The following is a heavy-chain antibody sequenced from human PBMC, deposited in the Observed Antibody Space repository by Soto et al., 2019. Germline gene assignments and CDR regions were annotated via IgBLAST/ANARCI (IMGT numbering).Heavy chain of an antibody. CDR1: GGSISSYY. V-gene: IGHV4-4*07. D-gene: IGHD3-10*01. J-gene: IGHJ4*02. CDR3: ARDLKFGQADY. Sequence: QVQLQESGPGLVKPSETLSLTCTVSGGSISSYYWTWIRQPSGKGLEWIGRIYTSGSTNYNPSLNSRVTWSVDTSKNQSSLKLISVTAADTAVYYCARDLKFGQADYWGQGSQVTVSS. CDR2: IYTSGST.